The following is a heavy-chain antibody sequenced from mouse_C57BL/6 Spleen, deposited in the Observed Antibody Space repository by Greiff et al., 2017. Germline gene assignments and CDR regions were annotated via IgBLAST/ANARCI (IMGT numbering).Heavy chain of an antibody. CDR3: SRWVSNIAY. Sequence: QVQLQQSGAELVRPGTSVKVSCKASGYAFTNYLIEWVKQRPGQGLEWIGVINPGSGGTNYNEKFKGKATLTADKSSSTAYMQLSSLTSEDSAVYFCSRWVSNIAYWGQGTLVTVSA. D-gene: IGHD2-5*01. J-gene: IGHJ3*01. CDR2: INPGSGGT. CDR1: GYAFTNYL. V-gene: IGHV1-54*01.